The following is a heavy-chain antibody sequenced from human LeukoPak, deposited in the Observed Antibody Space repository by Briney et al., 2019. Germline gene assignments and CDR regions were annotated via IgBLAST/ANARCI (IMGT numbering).Heavy chain of an antibody. V-gene: IGHV3-21*01. CDR3: ASMNVEMATIDY. J-gene: IGHJ4*02. CDR1: GFTFSSYS. Sequence: GGSLRLSCAASGFTFSSYSMNWVRQAPGKGLEWVSSISSSSSYIYYADSVKGRFTISRGNAKNSLYLQMNSLRAEDTAVYYCASMNVEMATIDYWGQGTLVTVSS. D-gene: IGHD5-24*01. CDR2: ISSSSSYI.